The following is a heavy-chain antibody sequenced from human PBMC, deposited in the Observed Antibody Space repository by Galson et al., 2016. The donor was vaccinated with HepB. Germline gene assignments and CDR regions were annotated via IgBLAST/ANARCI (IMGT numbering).Heavy chain of an antibody. D-gene: IGHD3-3*01. CDR2: IRPSGSGT. J-gene: IGHJ5*02. V-gene: IGHV3-23*01. CDR1: GFTFSSYA. CDR3: AKDPTPAYYDLWSGQRGFDP. Sequence: SLRLSCAASGFTFSSYAMSWVRQAPGKGPEWVSDIRPSGSGTYYADSVKGRFTISRDNSNNTLYLQMNSLRAEDTAVYYCAKDPTPAYYDLWSGQRGFDPWGQGTLVIVSS.